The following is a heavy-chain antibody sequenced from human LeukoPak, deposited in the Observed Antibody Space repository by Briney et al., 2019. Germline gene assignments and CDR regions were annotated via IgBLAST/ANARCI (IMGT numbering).Heavy chain of an antibody. D-gene: IGHD1-1*01. V-gene: IGHV3-30*02. CDR3: AKLRVSSNDIHYCDF. J-gene: IGHJ4*02. Sequence: PGGSLRLSCATSGFTFSSYGMHWVRQAPGKGLVWVAFIRFDGGFQYYEDSVKGRFTISRDNSKNTLYLQMSSLRAEDTAMYYCAKLRVSSNDIHYCDFWGQGTLVTVSS. CDR1: GFTFSSYG. CDR2: IRFDGGFQ.